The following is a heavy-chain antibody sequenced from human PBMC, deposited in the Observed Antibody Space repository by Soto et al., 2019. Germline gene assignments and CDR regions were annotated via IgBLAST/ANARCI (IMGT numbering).Heavy chain of an antibody. CDR3: VRSYDF. CDR1: GFTLSSAW. CDR2: IKEDGRER. V-gene: IGHV3-7*05. J-gene: IGHJ4*02. Sequence: EVQLVESGGGLVQPGGSLRLSCAASGFTLSSAWMTWVRQAPGKGLEWVANIKEDGRERYYVHSVEGRFTVSRDNAKNSLYLQMDSLRAEDTAIYYCVRSYDFWGQGTQVTVSS.